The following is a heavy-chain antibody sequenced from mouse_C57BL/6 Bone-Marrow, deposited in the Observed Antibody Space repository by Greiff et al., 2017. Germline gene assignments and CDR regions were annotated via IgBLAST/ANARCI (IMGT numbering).Heavy chain of an antibody. J-gene: IGHJ3*01. CDR3: TTVCYDYGSCWFAY. CDR1: GFNITDDY. Sequence: VQLQQPGAELVRPGASVKLSCTASGFNITDDYMHWVKQRPEQGLEWIGWIDPADGDTEYASKFQGKATMTADTSSNTAYLQLSSLTSEDTAVYYCTTVCYDYGSCWFAYWGQGTLVTVSA. CDR2: IDPADGDT. V-gene: IGHV14-4*01. D-gene: IGHD1-1*01.